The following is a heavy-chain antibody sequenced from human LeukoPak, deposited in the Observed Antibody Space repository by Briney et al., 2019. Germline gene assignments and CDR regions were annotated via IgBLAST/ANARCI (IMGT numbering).Heavy chain of an antibody. CDR3: ARGDGWTGYYI. CDR1: GYTFTSYD. J-gene: IGHJ4*02. Sequence: ASVTVSCKASGYTFTSYDINWVRQAPGQGLERMGWMNPNSGNTGYAQKFQGRVTMTRNTSISTAYMELSSLRSEDTAVYYCARGDGWTGYYIWGQGTLVTVSS. V-gene: IGHV1-8*01. CDR2: MNPNSGNT. D-gene: IGHD3/OR15-3a*01.